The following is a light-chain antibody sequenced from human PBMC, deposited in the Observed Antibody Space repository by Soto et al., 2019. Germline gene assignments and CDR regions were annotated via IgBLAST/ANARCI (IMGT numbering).Light chain of an antibody. CDR2: EVT. CDR3: RSYTRSSALYV. J-gene: IGLJ1*01. Sequence: QSALTQPASVSGSPGQSITISCTGTSSDVGAYNYVCWYKQHPGKAPQLMIYEVTNRPSGVSDRFSGSKSGNTASLTISGLQAEDEADYFCRSYTRSSALYVFGTGTKVTVL. V-gene: IGLV2-14*01. CDR1: SSDVGAYNY.